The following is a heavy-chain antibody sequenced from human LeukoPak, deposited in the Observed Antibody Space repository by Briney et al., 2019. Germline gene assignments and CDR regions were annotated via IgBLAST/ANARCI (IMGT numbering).Heavy chain of an antibody. D-gene: IGHD3-10*01. CDR1: GFTFSSYS. CDR2: ISSSSSTI. J-gene: IGHJ4*02. Sequence: PGGSLRLSCAVSGFTFSSYSMNWVRQAPGKGLEWVSYISSSSSTIYYADSVKGRFTISRDNAKNSLYLQMNSLRAEDTAVYYCARVLVVRGIGGLDYWGQGTLVTVSS. CDR3: ARVLVVRGIGGLDY. V-gene: IGHV3-48*01.